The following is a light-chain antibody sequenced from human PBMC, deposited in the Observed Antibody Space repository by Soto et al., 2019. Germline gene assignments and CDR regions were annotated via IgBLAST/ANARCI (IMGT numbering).Light chain of an antibody. V-gene: IGLV2-8*01. CDR2: EVT. J-gene: IGLJ2*01. Sequence: QSVLTQPPSASGSPGQSVTISCTGASSDFGGTNYVSWYQQHPGKAPKLMIFEVTKRPSGVPDRFSGSKSGNTASLTVSGLQAEDEADYYCTSYAGSYADVVFGGGTKVTVL. CDR3: TSYAGSYADVV. CDR1: SSDFGGTNY.